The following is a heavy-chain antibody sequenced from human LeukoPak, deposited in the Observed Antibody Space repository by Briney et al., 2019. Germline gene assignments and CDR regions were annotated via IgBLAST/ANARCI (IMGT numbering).Heavy chain of an antibody. V-gene: IGHV1-24*01. J-gene: IGHJ4*02. D-gene: IGHD2-2*01. Sequence: ASVTVSCKVSGYTLTELSMHWVRQAPGKGLEWMGGFDPEDGETIYAQKFQGRVTMTEDTSTDTADMELSSLRSEDTAVYYCATGPMPAAYFDYWGQGTLVTVSS. CDR3: ATGPMPAAYFDY. CDR1: GYTLTELS. CDR2: FDPEDGET.